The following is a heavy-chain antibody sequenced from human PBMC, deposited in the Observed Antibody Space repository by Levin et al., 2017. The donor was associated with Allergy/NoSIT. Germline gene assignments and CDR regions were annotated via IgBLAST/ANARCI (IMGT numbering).Heavy chain of an antibody. J-gene: IGHJ4*02. CDR1: GFTFSNVW. V-gene: IGHV3-15*01. Sequence: GGSLRLSCAASGFTFSNVWMSWVRQAPRKGLEWVGRIKSITDGGTADYAAPVKGRFTISRDDSKNTLYVQMNSLKAEDTAIYYCTTESSGLGKDWGQGTLVNVSS. CDR2: IKSITDGGTA. D-gene: IGHD3-10*01. CDR3: TTESSGLGKD.